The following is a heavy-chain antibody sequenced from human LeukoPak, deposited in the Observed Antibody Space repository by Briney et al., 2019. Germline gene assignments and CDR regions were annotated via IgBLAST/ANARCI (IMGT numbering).Heavy chain of an antibody. Sequence: PSETLSLTCTVSGGSISSSSYYWGWIRQPPGKGLEWIGSIYYSGSTYYNPSLKSRVTISVDTSKNQYSLKLSSVTAADTAVYYCARLTYYYDSSGYYNGHYFDYWGQGTLVTVSS. CDR2: IYYSGST. CDR3: ARLTYYYDSSGYYNGHYFDY. J-gene: IGHJ4*02. D-gene: IGHD3-22*01. CDR1: GGSISSSSYY. V-gene: IGHV4-39*01.